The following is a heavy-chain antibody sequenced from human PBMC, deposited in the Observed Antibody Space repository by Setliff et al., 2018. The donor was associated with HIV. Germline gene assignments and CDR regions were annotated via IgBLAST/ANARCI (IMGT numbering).Heavy chain of an antibody. CDR2: IIPIYGTP. V-gene: IGHV1-69*13. CDR1: GYTFTKYD. J-gene: IGHJ6*02. Sequence: SVKVSCKASGYTFTKYDINWVRQATGQGLEWMGGIIPIYGTPIYAQKFQGRVTITADESTSTAYMELSSLRSEDTAVYYCARSDYGSGSYYPYYFYYGMDVWGQGTTVTVSS. CDR3: ARSDYGSGSYYPYYFYYGMDV. D-gene: IGHD3-10*01.